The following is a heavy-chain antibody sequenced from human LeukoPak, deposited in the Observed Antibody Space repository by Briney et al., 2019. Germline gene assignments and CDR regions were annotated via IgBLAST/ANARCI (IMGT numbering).Heavy chain of an antibody. Sequence: GGSLRLSCAASGFTFSSYAMSWVRQAPGKGLEWVSVISGSGLTTYYADSVKGRFTISRDNSKNTLYLQMNSLRAEDTAVYYCARDRDWGCSYCSYWGQGTLVTVSS. D-gene: IGHD7-27*01. J-gene: IGHJ4*02. CDR1: GFTFSSYA. CDR3: ARDRDWGCSYCSY. V-gene: IGHV3-23*01. CDR2: ISGSGLTT.